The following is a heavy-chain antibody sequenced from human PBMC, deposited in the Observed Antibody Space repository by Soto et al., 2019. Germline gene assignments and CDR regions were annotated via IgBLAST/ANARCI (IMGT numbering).Heavy chain of an antibody. V-gene: IGHV3-23*01. CDR3: AKDRRAGGNSAFYFDF. CDR1: GFKFSNYA. Sequence: GGSLRLSCAASGFKFSNYAMSWVRQAPGKGLEWVSLISATGGGTYYADSVKGRFTISRDNSHNTLYLQVHSLTAENTAVYYCAKDRRAGGNSAFYFDFWGQGAQVTVSS. CDR2: ISATGGGT. J-gene: IGHJ4*02. D-gene: IGHD3-16*01.